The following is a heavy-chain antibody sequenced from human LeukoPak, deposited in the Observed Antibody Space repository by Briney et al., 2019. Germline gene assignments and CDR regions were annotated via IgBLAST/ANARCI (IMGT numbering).Heavy chain of an antibody. Sequence: PGGSLRLSCAASGFTFSSYWMSWVRQAPGKGLEWVAFIRYDGSNKYYADSVKGRFTISRDNSKNTLYLQMNSLRAEDTAVYYCAKNDYYGSGSYPLFGGQGTLVTVSS. D-gene: IGHD3-10*01. CDR1: GFTFSSYW. V-gene: IGHV3-30*02. CDR3: AKNDYYGSGSYPLF. CDR2: IRYDGSNK. J-gene: IGHJ4*02.